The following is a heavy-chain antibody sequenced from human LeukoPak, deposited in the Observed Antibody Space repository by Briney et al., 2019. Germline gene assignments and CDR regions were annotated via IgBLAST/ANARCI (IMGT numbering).Heavy chain of an antibody. CDR3: ARSLDQWELRVGDY. V-gene: IGHV4-4*02. CDR2: IYHSGST. Sequence: SETLSLTCAVSGGSISSSNWWSWVRQPPGKGLEWIGEIYHSGSTNYNPSLKSRATISVDKSKNQFSLKLSSVTAADTAVYYCARSLDQWELRVGDYWGQGTLVTVSS. D-gene: IGHD1-26*01. J-gene: IGHJ4*02. CDR1: GGSISSSNW.